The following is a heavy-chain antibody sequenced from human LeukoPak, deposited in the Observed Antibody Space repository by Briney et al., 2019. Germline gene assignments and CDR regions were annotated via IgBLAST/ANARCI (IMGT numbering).Heavy chain of an antibody. CDR3: ARATEYSSGWYNTAYYYGMDV. J-gene: IGHJ6*02. D-gene: IGHD6-19*01. CDR1: GFTFSSYN. V-gene: IGHV3-48*04. CDR2: ISSSTTTI. Sequence: GGSLRLSCAASGFTFSSYNMNWVCQAPGKGLEWVSYISSSTTTIYYADSVKGRFTISRDNAKNSLYLQMNSLRAEDTAVYYCARATEYSSGWYNTAYYYGMDVWGQGTTVTVSS.